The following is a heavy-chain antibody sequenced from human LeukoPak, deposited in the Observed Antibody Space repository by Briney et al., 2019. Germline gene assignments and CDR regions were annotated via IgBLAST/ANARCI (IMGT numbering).Heavy chain of an antibody. V-gene: IGHV3-30*04. CDR3: YYYVSSGSYYFDY. CDR1: GFTFSSYA. CDR2: ISYDGSNK. J-gene: IGHJ4*02. D-gene: IGHD3-22*01. Sequence: GGSLRLSCAASGFTFSSYAMHWVRQAPGKGLEWVAVISYDGSNKYYADSVKGRFTISRDNSKNTLYLQMNSLRAEDTAVYFAYYYVSSGSYYFDYWGQGTLVTVSS.